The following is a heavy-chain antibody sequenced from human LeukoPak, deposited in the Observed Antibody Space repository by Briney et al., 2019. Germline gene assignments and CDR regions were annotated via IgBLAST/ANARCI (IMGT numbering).Heavy chain of an antibody. V-gene: IGHV3-21*01. J-gene: IGHJ4*02. CDR2: ISSSSSYI. D-gene: IGHD6-25*01. Sequence: GGSLTLSCAPSGFTFSSYSMNWVRHAPGKWLEWVSSISSSSSYIYYADSVKGRFITSRDNAKNSLYLQMNSLRAEDTAVYYCARTKAAGNGWENFDYWGQGTLVTASS. CDR3: ARTKAAGNGWENFDY. CDR1: GFTFSSYS.